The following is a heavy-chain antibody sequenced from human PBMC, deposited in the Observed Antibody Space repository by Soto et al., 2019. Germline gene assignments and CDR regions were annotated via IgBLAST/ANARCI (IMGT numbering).Heavy chain of an antibody. J-gene: IGHJ3*02. Sequence: GESLKISCAASGFTFSSYSMNWVRQAPGKGLEWVSSISSSSYIYYADSVKGRFTISRDNAKNSLYLQMNSLRAEDTAVYYCARERPKGGYSGYDAFDIWGQGTMVTVSS. D-gene: IGHD5-12*01. CDR1: GFTFSSYS. V-gene: IGHV3-21*01. CDR2: ISSSSYI. CDR3: ARERPKGGYSGYDAFDI.